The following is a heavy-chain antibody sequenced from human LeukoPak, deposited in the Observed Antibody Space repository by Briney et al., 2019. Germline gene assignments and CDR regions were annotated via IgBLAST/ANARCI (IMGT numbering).Heavy chain of an antibody. Sequence: SETLSLTCTVSGGSISSGSYYWSWIRQPAGKGLEWIGHIYTSGSTNYNPSLKSRVTISVDTSKNQFSLKLSSVTAADTAVYYCATRGYSGYDLDYWGQGTLVTVSS. CDR3: ATRGYSGYDLDY. CDR2: IYTSGST. D-gene: IGHD5-12*01. V-gene: IGHV4-61*09. J-gene: IGHJ4*02. CDR1: GGSISSGSYY.